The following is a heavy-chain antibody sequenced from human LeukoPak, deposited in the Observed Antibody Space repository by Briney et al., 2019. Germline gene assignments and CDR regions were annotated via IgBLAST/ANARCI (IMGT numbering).Heavy chain of an antibody. D-gene: IGHD5-12*01. CDR2: INSDGSST. CDR1: GFTFSSYW. J-gene: IGHJ6*03. V-gene: IGHV3-74*01. CDR3: ARVFGSGGYRVTYYYYYMDV. Sequence: GGSLRLSCAASGFTFSSYWMHWVRQAPGKGLVWVSRINSDGSSTSYADSVKGRFTISRDNAKNTLYLQMNSLRAEDTALYYCARVFGSGGYRVTYYYYYMDVWGKGTTVTVSS.